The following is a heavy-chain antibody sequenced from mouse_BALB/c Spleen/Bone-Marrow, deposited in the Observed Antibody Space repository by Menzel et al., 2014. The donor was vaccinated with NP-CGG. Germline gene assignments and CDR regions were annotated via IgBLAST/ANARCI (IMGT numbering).Heavy chain of an antibody. CDR3: ARRDYYGSTYGFDY. D-gene: IGHD1-1*01. J-gene: IGHJ2*01. CDR2: IFPRNGST. CDR1: GYSLTSYY. Sequence: VKLMESGPGLVKPGASVKISCKASGYSLTSYYIHWVKQRPGQGLEWIGWIFPRNGSTKYNEKFKGKATLTADTSSSTTYMQLSSLTSEDSAVYFCARRDYYGSTYGFDYWGQGTTLTVSS. V-gene: IGHV1-66*01.